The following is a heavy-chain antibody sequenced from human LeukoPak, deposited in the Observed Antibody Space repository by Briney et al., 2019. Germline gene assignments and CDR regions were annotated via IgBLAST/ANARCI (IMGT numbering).Heavy chain of an antibody. J-gene: IGHJ4*02. D-gene: IGHD5-12*01. CDR3: ARGGTWPTYSDY. CDR2: INHSGST. Sequence: PSETLSLTCGVYGGSFSGYYWSWIRQPPGKGLEWIGEINHSGSTNHNPSLNSRVTISVDTSKDQFSLKLTSVTAADTAVFYCARGGTWPTYSDYWGQGILVTVSS. CDR1: GGSFSGYY. V-gene: IGHV4-34*01.